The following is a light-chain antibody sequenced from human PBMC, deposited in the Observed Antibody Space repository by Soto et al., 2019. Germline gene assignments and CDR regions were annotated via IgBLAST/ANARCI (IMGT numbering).Light chain of an antibody. CDR1: QSVSSN. CDR3: QQGNSFPLT. V-gene: IGKV3-15*01. CDR2: GAS. J-gene: IGKJ4*01. Sequence: EIVMTQSPATLSVSPGERATLSCRASQSVSSNLAWYQQKPGQAPRLLIYGASTRATGIPARFSGSGSGTDFTLTISSLQPEDFATYYCQQGNSFPLTFGGGTKVDIK.